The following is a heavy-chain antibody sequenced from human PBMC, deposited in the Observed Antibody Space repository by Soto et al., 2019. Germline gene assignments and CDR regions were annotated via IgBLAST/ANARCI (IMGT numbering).Heavy chain of an antibody. CDR2: VYYSGIT. CDR3: TRHWITVAGTPFDY. CDR1: GASVTSGSYY. D-gene: IGHD6-13*01. Sequence: SETLALTCSVSGASVTSGSYYWSWIRQPPVKGLEWIGYVYYSGITNYNPSLKRRVTISVDTSKNHFSLKLNSVTAADTAVYYCTRHWITVAGTPFDYWGHGTLVTV. V-gene: IGHV4-61*03. J-gene: IGHJ4*01.